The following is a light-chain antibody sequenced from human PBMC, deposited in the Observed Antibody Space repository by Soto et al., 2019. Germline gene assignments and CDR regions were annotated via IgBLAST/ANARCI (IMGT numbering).Light chain of an antibody. CDR3: QQRINWPLT. CDR2: RTF. V-gene: IGKV3D-20*02. CDR1: QSISSSY. J-gene: IGKJ4*01. Sequence: EIVLTQSPGTLSLSPGERATLSCRASQSISSSYLAWYQQRPGQPPRLLLYRTFSRATGIPDRFSGSGSGTDFTLIIDSLAPEDFAVYYCQQRINWPLTFGGGTKVDIK.